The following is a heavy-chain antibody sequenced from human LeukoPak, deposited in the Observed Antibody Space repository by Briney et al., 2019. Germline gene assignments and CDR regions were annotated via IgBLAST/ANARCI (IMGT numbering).Heavy chain of an antibody. J-gene: IGHJ4*02. Sequence: PGGSLLLSCEASGLAFSRYVMSWLRKAPGKGLEWVSAISGSGGSTYYADSVKGRFTISRDNSKNTLYLQMNSLRAEDTAVYYCANRYDYGDYVDYWGQGTLVTVSS. CDR3: ANRYDYGDYVDY. D-gene: IGHD4-17*01. CDR2: ISGSGGST. CDR1: GLAFSRYV. V-gene: IGHV3-23*01.